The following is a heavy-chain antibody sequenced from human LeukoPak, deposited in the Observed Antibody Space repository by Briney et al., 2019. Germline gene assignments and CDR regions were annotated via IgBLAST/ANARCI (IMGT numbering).Heavy chain of an antibody. Sequence: ASVKVSCKASGGTFSSYAISWVRQAPGQGLEWMGGIIPIFGTANYAQKFQGRVTITADEPTSTAYMELSSLRSEDTAVYYCARWGPERLLDAFDIWGQETMVTVSA. J-gene: IGHJ3*02. CDR3: ARWGPERLLDAFDI. D-gene: IGHD7-27*01. CDR1: GGTFSSYA. V-gene: IGHV1-69*13. CDR2: IIPIFGTA.